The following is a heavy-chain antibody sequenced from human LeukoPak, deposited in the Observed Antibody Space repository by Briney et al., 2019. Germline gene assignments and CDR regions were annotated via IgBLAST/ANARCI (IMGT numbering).Heavy chain of an antibody. CDR1: GFTVSSGY. CDR3: ARGRAVTDVGIFDY. J-gene: IGHJ4*02. Sequence: SGGSLRLSCIASGFTVSSGYVNWVRQAPGKGLEWVSVLYAGGGAYYADSVKGRFTISRDHSKNTLYLQMNSFRAEDTAVYYCARGRAVTDVGIFDYWGQGTLVIVSS. CDR2: LYAGGGA. D-gene: IGHD2-21*02. V-gene: IGHV3-66*01.